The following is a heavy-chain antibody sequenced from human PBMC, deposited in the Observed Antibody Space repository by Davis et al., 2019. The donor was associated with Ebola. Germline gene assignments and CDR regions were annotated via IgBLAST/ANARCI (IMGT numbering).Heavy chain of an antibody. CDR3: ARGAAALHRNWFDP. D-gene: IGHD6-13*01. CDR2: INPYTGDT. Sequence: ASVKVSCKASGYTFTSYVLHWVRQAPGQGLEWVGWINPYTGDTKYSQKFQGRVTITRDTSASTAYMELSSLRSEDTAVYYCARGAAALHRNWFDPWGQGTLVTVSS. CDR1: GYTFTSYV. V-gene: IGHV1-3*01. J-gene: IGHJ5*02.